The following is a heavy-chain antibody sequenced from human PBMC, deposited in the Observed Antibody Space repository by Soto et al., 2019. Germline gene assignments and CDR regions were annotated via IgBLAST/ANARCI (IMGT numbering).Heavy chain of an antibody. Sequence: QVQLQESGPGLVKLSDTLSLTCSVSGDSIRSHYCSWSRQPPGKGLECIGDVYHHGKTDSNPCLKSRVTISMDTSKSQISLSLTCVTATDSAMYYCTRPRGTTPAVWDFDLWGRGTLVTVSS. J-gene: IGHJ2*01. V-gene: IGHV4-59*08. D-gene: IGHD1-26*01. CDR3: TRPRGTTPAVWDFDL. CDR2: VYHHGKT. CDR1: GDSIRSHY.